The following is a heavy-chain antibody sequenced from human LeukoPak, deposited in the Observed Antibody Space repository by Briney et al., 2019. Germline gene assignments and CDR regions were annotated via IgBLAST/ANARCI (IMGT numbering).Heavy chain of an antibody. CDR1: GFTFSSYG. CDR2: IWYDGSNK. V-gene: IGHV3-33*01. D-gene: IGHD3-9*01. Sequence: GGSLRLSCVASGFTFSSYGMHWVRQAPGKGLEWVAAIWYDGSNKYYADSVRGRFTISRDNSKNTLYLQMNSLRAEDTAVYYCARDRTIYYDILTGYPASYGMDVWGKGTTVTVSS. J-gene: IGHJ6*04. CDR3: ARDRTIYYDILTGYPASYGMDV.